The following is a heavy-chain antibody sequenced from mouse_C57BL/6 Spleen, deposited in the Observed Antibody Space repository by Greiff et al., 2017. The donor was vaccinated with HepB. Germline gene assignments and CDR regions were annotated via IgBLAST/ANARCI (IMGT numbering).Heavy chain of an antibody. V-gene: IGHV1-82*01. Sequence: VKLMESGPELVKPGASVKISCKASGYAFSSSWMNWVKQRPGKGLEWIGRIYPGDGDTNYNGKFKGKATLTADKSSSTAYMQLSSLTSEDSAVYFCARLVVRGYFDVWGTGTTVTVSS. J-gene: IGHJ1*03. CDR3: ARLVVRGYFDV. CDR1: GYAFSSSW. CDR2: IYPGDGDT. D-gene: IGHD1-1*01.